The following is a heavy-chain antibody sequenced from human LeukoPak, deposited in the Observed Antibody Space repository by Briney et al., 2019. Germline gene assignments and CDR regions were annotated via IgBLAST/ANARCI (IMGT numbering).Heavy chain of an antibody. D-gene: IGHD5-18*01. J-gene: IGHJ6*03. CDR2: TYYRSKWYN. V-gene: IGHV6-1*01. CDR3: ARSYYVDTAMDRYYYYYMDV. CDR1: GDSVSSNSAA. Sequence: SQTPSLTCAISGDSVSSNSAAWNWIRQSPSRGLEWLGRTYYRSKWYNDYAVSVKSRITINPDTSKNQFSLQLDSVTPEDTAVYYCARSYYVDTAMDRYYYYYMDVWGKGTTVTVSS.